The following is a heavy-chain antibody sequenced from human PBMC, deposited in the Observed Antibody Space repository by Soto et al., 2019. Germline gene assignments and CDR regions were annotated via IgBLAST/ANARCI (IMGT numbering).Heavy chain of an antibody. J-gene: IGHJ4*02. CDR1: GGSFSGYY. V-gene: IGHV4-34*01. D-gene: IGHD2-21*02. CDR2: INHSGST. Sequence: PSETLSLTCAVYGGSFSGYYWSWIRQPPGKGLEWIGEINHSGSTNYNPSIKSRVTISVDTSKNQFSLKLSSVTAADTAVYYFASRDLAYCGGDCYYYFDYWGQGTLVTVSS. CDR3: ASRDLAYCGGDCYYYFDY.